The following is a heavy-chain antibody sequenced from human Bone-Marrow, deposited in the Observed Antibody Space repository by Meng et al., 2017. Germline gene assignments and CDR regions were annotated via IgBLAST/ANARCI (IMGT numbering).Heavy chain of an antibody. V-gene: IGHV4-4*02. Sequence: QELPQRSRPGVVGPLWTLSRDCAVAGGSRGSSTWWILVRQPPGKVLEWIGEIYQSGSTNYNPSLKSRVTISVDKSKNQFSLKLSSVTAADTAVYYCARARGIAVAEPWDYWGQGTLVTVSS. CDR2: IYQSGST. CDR3: ARARGIAVAEPWDY. J-gene: IGHJ4*02. D-gene: IGHD6-19*01. CDR1: GGSRGSSTW.